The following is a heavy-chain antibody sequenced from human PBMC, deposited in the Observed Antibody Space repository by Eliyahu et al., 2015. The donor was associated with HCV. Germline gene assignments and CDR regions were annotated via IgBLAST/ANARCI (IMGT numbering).Heavy chain of an antibody. CDR2: IHSDGSTK. V-gene: IGHV3-30*02. J-gene: IGHJ4*02. CDR3: AIGRDYSFVD. Sequence: QVQLVESGGGVVQPGGSLXLPCAASGFTFSRQAMDWVRQTPGKGLEWVAFIHSDGSTKAYGDSANGRFTISRDNSKNTLYLQMNSVRVEDTALYYCAIGRDYSFVDWGQGTLVTVSS. D-gene: IGHD4-11*01. CDR1: GFTFSRQA.